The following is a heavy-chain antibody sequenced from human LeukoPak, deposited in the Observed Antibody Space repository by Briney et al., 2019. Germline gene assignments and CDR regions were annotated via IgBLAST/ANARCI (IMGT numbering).Heavy chain of an antibody. Sequence: PGGSLRLSCAASRFTFSSYEMNWVRQAPGKGLEWVANIKQDGSEKYYVDSVKGRFTISRDNAKNSLYLQMNSLRAEDTAVYYCARDNEGRGSFLRYFDWSDHPPYYYYYMDVWGKGTTVTVSS. V-gene: IGHV3-7*01. CDR2: IKQDGSEK. D-gene: IGHD3-9*01. CDR1: RFTFSSYE. J-gene: IGHJ6*03. CDR3: ARDNEGRGSFLRYFDWSDHPPYYYYYMDV.